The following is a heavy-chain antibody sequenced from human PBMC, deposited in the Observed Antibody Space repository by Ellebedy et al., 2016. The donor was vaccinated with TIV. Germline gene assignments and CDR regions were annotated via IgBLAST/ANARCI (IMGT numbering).Heavy chain of an antibody. J-gene: IGHJ4*02. CDR2: IYPGDSNT. CDR3: ARRPTYGPLEFFDY. V-gene: IGHV5-51*01. CDR1: GYSFTNYW. D-gene: IGHD1-1*01. Sequence: GESLKISCKGSGYSFTNYWIGWVRQMPGKGLEWMAIIYPGDSNTLYSPSFQGQVTIPADKSIGTAYLQWSSLKASDSAMYYCARRPTYGPLEFFDYWGQGTLVTVSS.